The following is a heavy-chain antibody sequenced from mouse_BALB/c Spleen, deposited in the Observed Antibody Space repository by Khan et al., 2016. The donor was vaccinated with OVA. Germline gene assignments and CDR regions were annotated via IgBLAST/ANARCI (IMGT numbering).Heavy chain of an antibody. CDR2: INPSTGYT. Sequence: QVQLQQSGAELAKPGASVKMSCKASGYTFTSYWMHWVKQRPGQGLEWIGYINPSTGYTEYNQKFKDKATLTADKSSSTAYMQLSSLTSEDSAVXYCASLGQGYWGQGTTLTVSS. V-gene: IGHV1-7*01. CDR1: GYTFTSYW. CDR3: ASLGQGY. D-gene: IGHD3-3*01. J-gene: IGHJ2*01.